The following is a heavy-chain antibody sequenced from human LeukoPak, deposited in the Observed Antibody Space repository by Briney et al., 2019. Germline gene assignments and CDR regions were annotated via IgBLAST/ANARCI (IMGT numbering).Heavy chain of an antibody. V-gene: IGHV4-39*01. D-gene: IGHD3-10*01. CDR3: ARLQGTMVRGVIEDY. Sequence: SETLSLTCTVSGGSISSSSYYWGWIRQPPGKGLEWIGSIYYSGSTYYNPSLKSRVTIFVDTSKTQFSLKLNSVTAADTAVYYCARLQGTMVRGVIEDYWGQGTLVTVSS. CDR2: IYYSGST. CDR1: GGSISSSSYY. J-gene: IGHJ4*02.